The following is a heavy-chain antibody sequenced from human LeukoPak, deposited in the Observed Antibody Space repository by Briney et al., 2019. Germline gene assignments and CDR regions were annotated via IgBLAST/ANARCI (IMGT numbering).Heavy chain of an antibody. Sequence: SVKVSCKASGGTFSSYAISWVRQAPGQGLEWMGGIIPIFGTANCAQKFQGRVTITADESTSTAYMELSSLRSEDTAVYYCARGSGVGYCSSTSCSGGFDPWGQGTLVTVSS. CDR1: GGTFSSYA. CDR3: ARGSGVGYCSSTSCSGGFDP. V-gene: IGHV1-69*13. CDR2: IIPIFGTA. D-gene: IGHD2-2*01. J-gene: IGHJ5*02.